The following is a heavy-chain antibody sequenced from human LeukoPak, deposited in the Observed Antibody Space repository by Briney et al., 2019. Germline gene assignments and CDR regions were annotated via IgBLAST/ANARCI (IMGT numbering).Heavy chain of an antibody. CDR3: AKDTDSSGYYSGYFDY. CDR1: GFTFDDYA. V-gene: IGHV3-43D*03. Sequence: GETLRLSCAASGFTFDDYAMHWVRQAPGKGLEWVSLISWDGSTTYYADSVKGRFTISRDNSKNSLYLQMNSLRVEDTALYYCAKDTDSSGYYSGYFDYWGQGTLVTVSS. CDR2: ISWDGSTT. D-gene: IGHD3-22*01. J-gene: IGHJ4*02.